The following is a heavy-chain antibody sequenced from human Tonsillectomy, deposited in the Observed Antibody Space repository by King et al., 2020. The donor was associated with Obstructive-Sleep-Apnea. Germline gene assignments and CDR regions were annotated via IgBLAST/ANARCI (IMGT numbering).Heavy chain of an antibody. Sequence: QAQLVQSGAEVKKPGASVKVSCKVSGYTLTELPMHWVRQAPGKGLEWMGGFDPEEGETIYAQKFQGRVTMTEDTSTDTAYMELSSLRSEDQAVYYCATPLPGRGELWLLYYFDYWGQGTLVTVSS. D-gene: IGHD3-10*01. V-gene: IGHV1-24*01. CDR2: FDPEEGET. CDR1: GYTLTELP. CDR3: ATPLPGRGELWLLYYFDY. J-gene: IGHJ4*02.